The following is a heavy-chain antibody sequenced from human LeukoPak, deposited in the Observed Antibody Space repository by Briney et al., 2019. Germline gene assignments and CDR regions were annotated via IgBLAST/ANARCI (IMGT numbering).Heavy chain of an antibody. V-gene: IGHV3-23*01. CDR2: ISGSGGST. Sequence: GGSLRLSCAASGFTFSSYAMSWVRQTPGKGLEWVSVISGSGGSTHYADSVKGRFTISRDNSKNTLYLQMNSLRAEDTAVYYCAKGYNEPNYYYYYMDVWGKGTTVTISS. CDR1: GFTFSSYA. CDR3: AKGYNEPNYYYYYMDV. J-gene: IGHJ6*03. D-gene: IGHD1-14*01.